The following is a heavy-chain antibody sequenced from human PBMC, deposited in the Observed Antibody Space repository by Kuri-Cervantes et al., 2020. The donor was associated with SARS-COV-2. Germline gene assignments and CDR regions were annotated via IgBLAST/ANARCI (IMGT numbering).Heavy chain of an antibody. CDR2: FDPEDGET. Sequence: ASVKVSCKVSGYTLTESSMHWVRQAPGKGLEWMGGFDPEDGETIYAQKFQGRVTITADKSTSTAYMELSSLRSEDTAVYYCARACTASRHYYYYMDVWGKGTTVTVSS. CDR1: GYTLTESS. CDR3: ARACTASRHYYYYMDV. J-gene: IGHJ6*03. V-gene: IGHV1-24*01.